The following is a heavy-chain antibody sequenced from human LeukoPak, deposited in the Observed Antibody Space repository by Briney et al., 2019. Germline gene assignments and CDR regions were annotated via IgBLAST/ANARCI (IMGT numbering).Heavy chain of an antibody. D-gene: IGHD4-17*01. CDR1: GFTFSSYP. CDR2: ISYDGTNK. V-gene: IGHV3-30-3*01. Sequence: GGSLRLSCAASGFTFSSYPMHWVRQAPGKGLEWVAVISYDGTNKYYADSVKGRVTISRDNSKNTLYLQMNSLRDEDTAVYYCARASTVTTCLWDWGQGTLVTVSS. J-gene: IGHJ4*02. CDR3: ARASTVTTCLWD.